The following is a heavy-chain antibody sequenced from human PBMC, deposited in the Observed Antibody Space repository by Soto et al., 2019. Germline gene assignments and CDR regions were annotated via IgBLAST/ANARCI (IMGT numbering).Heavy chain of an antibody. CDR3: ATEGLYGDYE. CDR1: GGSISSYY. D-gene: IGHD4-17*01. CDR2: IYTSGST. V-gene: IGHV4-4*07. Sequence: QVQLQESGPGLVKPSETLSLTCTVSGGSISSYYWSWIRQPAGKGLEWIGRIYTSGSTNYNPSLTSRVTMSVDRSKDQFYLKLSSVTAADTAVYYCATEGLYGDYEWGQGTLVTVSS. J-gene: IGHJ4*02.